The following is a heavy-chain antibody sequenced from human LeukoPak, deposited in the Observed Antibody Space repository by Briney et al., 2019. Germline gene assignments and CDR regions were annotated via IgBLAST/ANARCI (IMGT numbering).Heavy chain of an antibody. D-gene: IGHD1-26*01. V-gene: IGHV3-48*01. J-gene: IGHJ3*02. Sequence: GGSLRLSCVATGFTFSSYNMNWVRHAQGKGLKSDSYISRSSSTIYNADYVKGRFTISRDNAKNSLNLQMSSLKAVDTAVYYCAREGMGENAFAIWGQGTMVTVSS. CDR1: GFTFSSYN. CDR3: AREGMGENAFAI. CDR2: ISRSSSTI.